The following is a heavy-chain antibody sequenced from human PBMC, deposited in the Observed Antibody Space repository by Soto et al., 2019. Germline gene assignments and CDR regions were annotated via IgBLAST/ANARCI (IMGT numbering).Heavy chain of an antibody. CDR2: INPNSGGT. Sequence: QVQLVQSGAEVKKPGASVKVSCKASGYTFTGYYMHWVRQAPGQGLEWMGWINPNSGGTNYAQKFQGWVTMTRDTSIRTAYMELSRLRSDDTAVYYCARDQSAYYDFWCGFHYYYGMDVWGQGTTVTVSS. D-gene: IGHD3-3*01. CDR3: ARDQSAYYDFWCGFHYYYGMDV. V-gene: IGHV1-2*04. CDR1: GYTFTGYY. J-gene: IGHJ6*02.